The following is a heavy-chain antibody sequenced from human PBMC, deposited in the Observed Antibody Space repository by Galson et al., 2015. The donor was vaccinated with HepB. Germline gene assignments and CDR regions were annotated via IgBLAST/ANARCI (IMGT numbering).Heavy chain of an antibody. D-gene: IGHD1-7*01. V-gene: IGHV6-1*01. Sequence: CAISGDSVSSNSAAWNWIRQSPSRGLEWLGRTYYVSRWNTEYPVSVKSRISIKPDISKNQFSLQLNSVTPDDTAVYYCVRGLGTTGLKYWGLGTLVTVSS. CDR1: GDSVSSNSAA. CDR3: VRGLGTTGLKY. CDR2: TYYVSRWNT. J-gene: IGHJ4*02.